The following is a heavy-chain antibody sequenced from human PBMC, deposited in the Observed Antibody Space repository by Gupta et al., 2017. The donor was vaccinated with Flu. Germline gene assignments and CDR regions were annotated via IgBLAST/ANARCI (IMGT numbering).Heavy chain of an antibody. CDR2: VSNSGTT. Sequence: IRQPPGKGLEWIGYVSNSGTTTYNPSLTSRLAISVDPSRTQFSLRLSSLTAADTAVYYCARTRGGPGSNWLDPWGQGTLVTVSS. D-gene: IGHD3-16*01. J-gene: IGHJ5*02. V-gene: IGHV4-59*01. CDR3: ARTRGGPGSNWLDP.